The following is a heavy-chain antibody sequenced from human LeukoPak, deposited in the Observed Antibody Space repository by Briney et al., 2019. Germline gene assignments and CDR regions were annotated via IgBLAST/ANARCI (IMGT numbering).Heavy chain of an antibody. CDR1: GFTFSSYG. V-gene: IGHV3-30*02. Sequence: GGSLRLSCAASGFTFSSYGMHWVRQAPGKGLEWVAFIRYDGSNKYYADSVKGRFPISRDNSKNTLYLQMNSLRAEDTAVYYCAKGEGVPAAPVFPWGQGTLVTVSS. CDR2: IRYDGSNK. J-gene: IGHJ5*02. D-gene: IGHD2-2*01. CDR3: AKGEGVPAAPVFP.